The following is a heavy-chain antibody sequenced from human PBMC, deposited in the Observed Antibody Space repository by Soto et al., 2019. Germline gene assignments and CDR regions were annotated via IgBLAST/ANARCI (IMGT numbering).Heavy chain of an antibody. D-gene: IGHD3-9*01. CDR2: ISSSGSTI. Sequence: GGSLRLSCAASGLTFSSYEMNWVRQAPGKGLEWVSYISSSGSTIYYADSVKGRFTISRDNAKNSLYLQMNSLRAEDTAVYYCARTYYDILTGYCPFDYWGQGTLVTVSS. V-gene: IGHV3-48*03. CDR3: ARTYYDILTGYCPFDY. J-gene: IGHJ4*02. CDR1: GLTFSSYE.